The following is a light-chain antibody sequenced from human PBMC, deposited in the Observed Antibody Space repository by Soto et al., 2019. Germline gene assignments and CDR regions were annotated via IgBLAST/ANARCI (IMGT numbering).Light chain of an antibody. Sequence: EIVLTQSPGTLSLSPGERATLSCRASQSVSSIDLACYQQIPGQAPRLLIYGASSRATGIPDRFSGSGSGTDFTLTISRLEPEDIAVYYCQQYGSSPWTFGQGTKVDIK. CDR3: QQYGSSPWT. CDR2: GAS. V-gene: IGKV3-20*01. CDR1: QSVSSID. J-gene: IGKJ1*01.